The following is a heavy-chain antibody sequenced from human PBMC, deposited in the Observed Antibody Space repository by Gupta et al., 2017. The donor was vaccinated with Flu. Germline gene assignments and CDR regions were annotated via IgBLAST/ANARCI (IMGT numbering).Heavy chain of an antibody. D-gene: IGHD2-2*01. Sequence: EVQLLASGGGLVQPGGSLRLSCAASGFTFSSYAMCWVRQAPGKGLEWVSAISGSGGSTYYADSVKGRFTISRDNSKNTLYLQMNSLRAEDTAVYYCAKDLPVVVPAAMGFDYWGQGTLVTGAS. CDR2: ISGSGGST. CDR1: GFTFSSYA. V-gene: IGHV3-23*01. CDR3: AKDLPVVVPAAMGFDY. J-gene: IGHJ4*02.